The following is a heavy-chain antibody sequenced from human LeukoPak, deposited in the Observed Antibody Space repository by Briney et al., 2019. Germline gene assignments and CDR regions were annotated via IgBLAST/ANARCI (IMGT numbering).Heavy chain of an antibody. Sequence: ASVKVSCKASGYNLISYYMHWVRQAPGQGLEWMGIINPSGGSTSYAQKFQDRVTMTRDTSTSTVYMELSSLKSEDTAVYYCAREDVVLVDAVRYYYYGMDVWGQGTRSPSP. CDR1: GYNLISYY. CDR3: AREDVVLVDAVRYYYYGMDV. CDR2: INPSGGST. D-gene: IGHD2-8*01. J-gene: IGHJ6*02. V-gene: IGHV1-46*01.